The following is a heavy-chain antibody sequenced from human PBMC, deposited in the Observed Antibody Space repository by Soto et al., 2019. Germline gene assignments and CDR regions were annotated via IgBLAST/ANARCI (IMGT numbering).Heavy chain of an antibody. CDR1: GGSISSGGYY. CDR3: ARDLGYGDYSYWYFDL. V-gene: IGHV4-31*03. D-gene: IGHD4-17*01. Sequence: PSETLSLTCTVSGGSISSGGYYWSWIRQHPGKGLEWIGYIYYSGSTYYNPSLKSRVTISVDTSKNQFSLKLSSVTAADTAVYYCARDLGYGDYSYWYFDLWGRGTPVTVSS. J-gene: IGHJ2*01. CDR2: IYYSGST.